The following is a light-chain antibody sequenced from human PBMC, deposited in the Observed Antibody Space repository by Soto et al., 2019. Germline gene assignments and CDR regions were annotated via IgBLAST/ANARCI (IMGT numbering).Light chain of an antibody. CDR3: QHYNSYSEA. V-gene: IGKV1-5*03. CDR2: KAS. J-gene: IGKJ1*01. CDR1: QTISSW. Sequence: DIQMSQSPSTLSGSVGDRVTITCLASQTISSWLAWYQQKPGKAPKLLIDKASTLKSGVPSRFSGSGSGTEFTLTISSLQPDDFATYYCQHYNSYSEAFGQGTKVDI.